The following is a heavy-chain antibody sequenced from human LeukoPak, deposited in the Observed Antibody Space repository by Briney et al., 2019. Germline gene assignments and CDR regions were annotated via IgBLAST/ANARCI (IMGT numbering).Heavy chain of an antibody. J-gene: IGHJ4*02. D-gene: IGHD3-22*01. CDR3: ARQREGGVSMIDY. CDR1: GGSISSSSYY. CDR2: IYYSGST. V-gene: IGHV4-39*01. Sequence: SETLSLTCTVSGGSISSSSYYWGWIRQPPGKGLEGIGSIYYSGSTYYNPSLKSRVTISVDTSKNQFSLKLSSVTAADTAVYYWARQREGGVSMIDYWGQGTLVTVSS.